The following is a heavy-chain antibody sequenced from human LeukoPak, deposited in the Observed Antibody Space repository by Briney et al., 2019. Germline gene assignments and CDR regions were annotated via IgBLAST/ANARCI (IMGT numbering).Heavy chain of an antibody. CDR1: GYTFTNFG. J-gene: IGHJ6*02. CDR2: INPNSGGT. D-gene: IGHD3-22*01. Sequence: GASVKVSCKASGYTFTNFGLSWVRQAPGQGLEWMGWINPNSGGTNYAQKFQGRVTMTRDTSISTAYMELSRLRSDDTAVYYCAKPYYYDSSGYYYYYYYGMDVWGQGTTVTVSS. V-gene: IGHV1-2*02. CDR3: AKPYYYDSSGYYYYYYYGMDV.